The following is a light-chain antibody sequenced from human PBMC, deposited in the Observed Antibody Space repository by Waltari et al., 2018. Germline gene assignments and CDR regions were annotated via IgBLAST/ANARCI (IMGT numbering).Light chain of an antibody. CDR3: QTWGTGIRV. J-gene: IGLJ3*02. CDR1: SGHSSYA. CDR2: LNSDGSH. V-gene: IGLV4-69*01. Sequence: QLVLTQSPSASASLGASVKLTSTLSSGHSSYAIAGHKQQPEKGPRYLMKLNSDGSHSKGDGIPDRFSGSSSGGERYLTISSLQSEDEADYYCQTWGTGIRVFGGGTKLTVL.